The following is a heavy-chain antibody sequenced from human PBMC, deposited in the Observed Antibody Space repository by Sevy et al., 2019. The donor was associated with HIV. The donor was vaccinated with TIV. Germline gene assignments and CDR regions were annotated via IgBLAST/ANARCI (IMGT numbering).Heavy chain of an antibody. V-gene: IGHV3-30*03. J-gene: IGHJ4*02. CDR1: GFTFSDFA. Sequence: GGSLRLSCAASGFTFSDFAMAWVRQAPGKGLEWMALILFDGRNKYYADSVMGRFTISRDNSKKTLFLEMNSLRHDDTAMYYCASRGGDFWNGYNFDHWGQGTLVTVSS. D-gene: IGHD3-3*01. CDR3: ASRGGDFWNGYNFDH. CDR2: ILFDGRNK.